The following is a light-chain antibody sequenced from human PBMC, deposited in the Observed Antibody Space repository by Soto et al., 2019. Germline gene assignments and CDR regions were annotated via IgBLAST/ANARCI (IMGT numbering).Light chain of an antibody. CDR1: SSNIGAGYE. J-gene: IGLJ1*01. V-gene: IGLV1-40*01. CDR3: QSYDSSLSGYV. CDR2: ENN. Sequence: QPVLTQPPSVSEAPGQRGTISCTGSSSNIGAGYEAHWYQQVPGTAPKLLIYENNNRPSGVPDRFSGSKSGTSASLAITGLQAEDEDEYYCQSYDSSLSGYVFGTGTKLTVL.